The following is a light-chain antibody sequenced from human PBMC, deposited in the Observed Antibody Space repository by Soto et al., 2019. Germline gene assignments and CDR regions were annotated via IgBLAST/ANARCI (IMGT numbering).Light chain of an antibody. CDR2: KSS. J-gene: IGKJ1*01. Sequence: DIQMTQSPSTLSASVGDRATITCRASQSISSSLACYQQKPGEAPNPLIYKSSSLASGVPSRFGGRGSGTEFTLTISILQPDDFATYYCQQYNSYSTFGQGTKVDIK. V-gene: IGKV1-5*03. CDR1: QSISSS. CDR3: QQYNSYST.